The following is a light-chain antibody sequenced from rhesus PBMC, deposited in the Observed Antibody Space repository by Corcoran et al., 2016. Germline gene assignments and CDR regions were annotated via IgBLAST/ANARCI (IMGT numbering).Light chain of an antibody. V-gene: IGKV1-74*01. CDR1: ENVNNY. J-gene: IGKJ3*01. CDR3: QHSYGTPFT. Sequence: DIQMTQSPSSLSASVGDRVTITCRASENVNNYLHWYQQKPGKAPKLLIYKASTLQSGVPSRFNGSGSGSYFTLTVSRLQPEDFATYYCQHSYGTPFTFGPGTKLDIK. CDR2: KAS.